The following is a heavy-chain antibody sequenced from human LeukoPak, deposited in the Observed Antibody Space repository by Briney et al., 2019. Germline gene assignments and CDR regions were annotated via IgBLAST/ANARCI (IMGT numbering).Heavy chain of an antibody. CDR1: GDSISGSRYY. CDR3: AGEVYYYGSGTYFDY. J-gene: IGHJ4*02. CDR2: IYYSGST. D-gene: IGHD3-10*01. Sequence: SETLSLTCTVSGDSISGSRYYWAWIRQPPGKGLEWIGSIYYSGSTYYSPSLKSRVTISLDTSKNQFSLKLSSVTAADTAVYYCAGEVYYYGSGTYFDYWGQGTLVTVSS. V-gene: IGHV4-39*07.